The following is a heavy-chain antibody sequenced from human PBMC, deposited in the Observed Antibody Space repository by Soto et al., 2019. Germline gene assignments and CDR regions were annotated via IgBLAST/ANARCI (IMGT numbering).Heavy chain of an antibody. CDR3: AREVSSAYDSGAVLEGGY. CDR2: IIPILGIA. CDR1: GGTFSSYT. V-gene: IGHV1-69*08. Sequence: QVQLVQSGAEVKKPGSSVKVSCKASGGTFSSYTITWVRQAPGQGLEWMGRIIPILGIANYAQKFQGRVTISADKSRGAVYGERSSLRAEGTAVYYCAREVSSAYDSGAVLEGGYWGQGTLVTVSS. J-gene: IGHJ4*02. D-gene: IGHD3-22*01.